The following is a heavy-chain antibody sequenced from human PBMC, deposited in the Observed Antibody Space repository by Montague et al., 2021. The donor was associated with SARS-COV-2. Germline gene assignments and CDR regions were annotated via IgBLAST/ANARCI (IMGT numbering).Heavy chain of an antibody. CDR2: INLSGST. CDR3: TREGYQVLWSDYYYYGMGV. J-gene: IGHJ6*02. Sequence: SETLSLTCAVYAASYSGSYWSRIRSPQGKGLESAGEINLSGSTNHNPFIKSRVTISVDTSKNQFSLKLSSVTAADTAVYYCTREGYQVLWSDYYYYGMGVWDQGSTVTVA. CDR1: AASYSGSY. V-gene: IGHV4-34*01. D-gene: IGHD2-2*01.